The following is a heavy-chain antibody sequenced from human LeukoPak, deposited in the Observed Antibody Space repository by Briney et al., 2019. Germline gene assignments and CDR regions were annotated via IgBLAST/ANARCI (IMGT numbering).Heavy chain of an antibody. CDR2: ISGSGGST. CDR3: ANKYSSSSGGYYYYGIDV. D-gene: IGHD6-6*01. J-gene: IGHJ6*02. Sequence: GGSLRLSCAASGFTFSSYAMSWVRQAPGKGLEWVSAISGSGGSTYYADSVKGRFTISRDNSKNTLYLQMNSLRAEDTAVYYCANKYSSSSGGYYYYGIDVWGQGTTVTVSS. V-gene: IGHV3-23*01. CDR1: GFTFSSYA.